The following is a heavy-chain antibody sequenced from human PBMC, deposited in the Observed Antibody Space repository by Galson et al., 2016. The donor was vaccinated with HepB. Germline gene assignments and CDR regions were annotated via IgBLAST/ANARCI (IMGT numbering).Heavy chain of an antibody. CDR2: IYYSGST. V-gene: IGHV4-30-4*01. CDR3: ARGDDILTGTYHFDY. J-gene: IGHJ4*02. CDR1: GGSISSGDYY. Sequence: LSLTCTVSGGSISSGDYYWSWIRQPPGKGLEWIGYIYYSGSTYYNPSLKSRVTISVDTSKNQFSLKLSSVTAADTAVYYCARGDDILTGTYHFDYWGQGTLVTVSS. D-gene: IGHD3-9*01.